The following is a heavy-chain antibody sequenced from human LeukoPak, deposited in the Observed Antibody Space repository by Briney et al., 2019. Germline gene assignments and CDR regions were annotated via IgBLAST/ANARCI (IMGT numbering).Heavy chain of an antibody. CDR3: AKGGLLVSWNWFDP. Sequence: GGSLRLSCAASGFTFSSYSMNWVRQAPGKGLEWVSSISSSSSYIYYADSVKGRFTISRDNSKNTLYLQMNSLRAEDTAVYYCAKGGLLVSWNWFDPWGQGTLVTVSS. D-gene: IGHD3-10*01. CDR1: GFTFSSYS. CDR2: ISSSSSYI. V-gene: IGHV3-21*04. J-gene: IGHJ5*02.